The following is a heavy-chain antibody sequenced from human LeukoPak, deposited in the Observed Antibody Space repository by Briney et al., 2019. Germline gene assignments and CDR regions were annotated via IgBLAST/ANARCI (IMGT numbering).Heavy chain of an antibody. CDR3: ARDGGDGYKPPHDY. V-gene: IGHV3-11*01. CDR1: EFTFSDYY. CDR2: ISSSGSTK. Sequence: GGSLRLSCAASEFTFSDYYMSWVRQAPEKGLEWVAYISSSGSTKYYADSVKGRFAISRDNAEDSMYLQMNSLRAEDTAVYYCARDGGDGYKPPHDYWGQGTLVTVSS. J-gene: IGHJ4*02. D-gene: IGHD5-24*01.